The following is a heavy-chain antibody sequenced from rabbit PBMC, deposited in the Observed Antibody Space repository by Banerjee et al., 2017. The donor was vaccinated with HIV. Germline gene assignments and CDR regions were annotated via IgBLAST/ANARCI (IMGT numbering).Heavy chain of an antibody. CDR3: ARDLAGVIGWNFDL. J-gene: IGHJ4*01. V-gene: IGHV1S40*01. CDR2: IYTGGSDNT. D-gene: IGHD4-1*01. Sequence: QSLEESGGDLVKPGASLTLTCKASGIDFSSYYYICWVRQAPGKGLEWIGCIYTGGSDNTYYASWVNGRFTISETSSTTVTLQMTSLTAADTATYFCARDLAGVIGWNFDLWGQGTLVTVS. CDR1: GIDFSSYYY.